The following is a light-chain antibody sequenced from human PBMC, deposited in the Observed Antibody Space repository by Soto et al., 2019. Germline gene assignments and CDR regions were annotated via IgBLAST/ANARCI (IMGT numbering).Light chain of an antibody. Sequence: QSVLTQSPSVSAAPVQKVTISCSGSSSNIGDNYVSWYQQLPGTAPKLLIYDNNKRPSGIPDRFSGSKSGTSGTLDITGLQTGYKADYYCATWDGSLPGEVFGGGTQLTVL. CDR3: ATWDGSLPGEV. V-gene: IGLV1-51*01. CDR2: DNN. CDR1: SSNIGDNY. J-gene: IGLJ2*01.